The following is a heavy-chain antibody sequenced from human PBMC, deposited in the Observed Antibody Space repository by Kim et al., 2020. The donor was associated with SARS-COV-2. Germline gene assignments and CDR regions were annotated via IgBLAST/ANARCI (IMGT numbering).Heavy chain of an antibody. Sequence: YAKKLPGRVTMTTDTSTSTAYMELRSLRSDDTAVYYCARGIAAAGTVSDYWGQGTLVTVSS. D-gene: IGHD6-13*01. J-gene: IGHJ4*02. CDR3: ARGIAAAGTVSDY. V-gene: IGHV1-18*01.